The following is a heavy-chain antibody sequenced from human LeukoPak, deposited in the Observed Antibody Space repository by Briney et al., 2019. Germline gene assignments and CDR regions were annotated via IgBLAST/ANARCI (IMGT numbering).Heavy chain of an antibody. J-gene: IGHJ6*02. CDR2: IYTSGST. CDR1: GGSISSGGYY. CDR3: ASQIEDYYYGMDV. V-gene: IGHV4-61*02. Sequence: PSETLSLTCTVSGGSISSGGYYWSWIRQPAGKGLEWIGRIYTSGSTNYNPSLKSRVTMSVDTSKNQFSLKLSSVTAADTAVYYCASQIEDYYYGMDVWGQGTTVTVSS.